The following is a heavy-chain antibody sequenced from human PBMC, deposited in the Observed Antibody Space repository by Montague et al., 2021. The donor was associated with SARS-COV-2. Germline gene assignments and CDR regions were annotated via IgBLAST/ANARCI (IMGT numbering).Heavy chain of an antibody. J-gene: IGHJ3*02. Sequence: SETLSLTCAVSGDSITNTYWWTWVRQSPGKGLEWIGVVYHSGGTHCNPSLKSRVTVSLDKSKNQFSLNLSSVTAADTAVYYCARGRVDLGATGRKVVFDIWGQGTVVTVSS. CDR3: ARGRVDLGATGRKVVFDI. CDR2: VYHSGGT. D-gene: IGHD1-26*01. CDR1: GDSITNTYW. V-gene: IGHV4-4*02.